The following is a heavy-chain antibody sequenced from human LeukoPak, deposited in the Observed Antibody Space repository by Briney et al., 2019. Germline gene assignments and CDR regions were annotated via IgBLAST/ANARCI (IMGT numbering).Heavy chain of an antibody. CDR2: IWYDGSNK. D-gene: IGHD1-1*01. Sequence: GGSLRLSCAASGFTFSSYGMHWVRQAPGKGLEWVAVIWYDGSNKYYADSVKGRFTISGDNSKNTLYLQMNSLRAEDTAVYYCARQLNDGPIDYWGQGTLVTVSS. V-gene: IGHV3-33*01. J-gene: IGHJ4*02. CDR1: GFTFSSYG. CDR3: ARQLNDGPIDY.